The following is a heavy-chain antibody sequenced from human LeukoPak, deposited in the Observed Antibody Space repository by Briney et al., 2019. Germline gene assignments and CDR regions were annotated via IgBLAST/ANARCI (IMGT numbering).Heavy chain of an antibody. D-gene: IGHD6-19*01. CDR1: GFTFNSYA. V-gene: IGHV3-23*01. J-gene: IGHJ5*02. CDR2: IGGSGGTT. Sequence: GGSLRLSCAASGFTFNSYAMSWVRQAPGKGLEWVSAIGGSGGTTYYADSVKGRFTISRDNSKVTLYLQMNSLRAEDTALYYCAKRSRDSSGWFDHWGQGTLVTVSS. CDR3: AKRSRDSSGWFDH.